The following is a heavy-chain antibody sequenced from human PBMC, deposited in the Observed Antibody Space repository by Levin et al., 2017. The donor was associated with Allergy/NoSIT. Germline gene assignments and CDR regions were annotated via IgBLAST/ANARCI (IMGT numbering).Heavy chain of an antibody. J-gene: IGHJ3*01. Sequence: GESLKISCAASGFTFRDYWMTWARQTPGRGLEWVASINEDGSQKNYLDSVKGRFTISRDNAKDSVDLQMDYLRDDDTALYYCARHLRGDSAYDAFDVWGHGTMVTFSS. CDR2: INEDGSQK. CDR1: GFTFRDYW. CDR3: ARHLRGDSAYDAFDV. V-gene: IGHV3-7*03. D-gene: IGHD5-12*01.